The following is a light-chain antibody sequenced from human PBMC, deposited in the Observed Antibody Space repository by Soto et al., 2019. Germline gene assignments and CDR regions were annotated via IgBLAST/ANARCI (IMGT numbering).Light chain of an antibody. CDR1: SSDVGTYNL. V-gene: IGLV2-23*03. CDR2: EGS. Sequence: QSVLTQPASVSGSSGQSITISCTGTSSDVGTYNLVSWYQQEPGKAPKLMIFEGSKRPSGVSNRFSGSKSGNTASPTISGLQAEDEADYYCCSYAGSSTLVFGTGTKVTVL. CDR3: CSYAGSSTLV. J-gene: IGLJ1*01.